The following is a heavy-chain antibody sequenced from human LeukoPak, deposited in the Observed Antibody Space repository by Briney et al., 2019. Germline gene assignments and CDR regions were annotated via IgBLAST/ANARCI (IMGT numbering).Heavy chain of an antibody. D-gene: IGHD6-13*01. CDR3: ARDRDLTTAGHDAFDV. CDR2: ISSGYTI. Sequence: GGSLRLSCAASGFTFSSYEMNWVRQAPGKGREWISYISSGYTIYYADSVRGRFTISRDNAKNSLYLQMNNLRAEDTAVYYCARDRDLTTAGHDAFDVWGQGTMVTVSS. V-gene: IGHV3-48*03. J-gene: IGHJ3*01. CDR1: GFTFSSYE.